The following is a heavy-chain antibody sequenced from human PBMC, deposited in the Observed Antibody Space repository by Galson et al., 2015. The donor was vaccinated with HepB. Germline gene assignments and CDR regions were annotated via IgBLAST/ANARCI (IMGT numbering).Heavy chain of an antibody. V-gene: IGHV3-33*01. Sequence: SLRLSCAASGFTFSSYGMHWVRQAPGKGLEWVAVIWYDGSNKYYADSVKGRFTISRDNSKNTLYLQMNSLRAEDTAVYYCARDEGGLLWFGELSSFDYWGQGTLVTVSS. CDR1: GFTFSSYG. CDR2: IWYDGSNK. D-gene: IGHD3-10*01. CDR3: ARDEGGLLWFGELSSFDY. J-gene: IGHJ4*02.